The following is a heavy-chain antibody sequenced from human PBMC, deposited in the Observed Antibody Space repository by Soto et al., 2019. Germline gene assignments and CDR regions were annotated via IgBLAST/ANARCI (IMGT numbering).Heavy chain of an antibody. Sequence: SETLSLTSTVSGVSVSSGSYYCSWIRQPPGKGLEWIGYIYYSGSTNYNPSLKSRVTISVDTSKNQFSLKLSSVTAADTAVYYCARLASGPHYYGMDVWGQGTTVTVS. CDR1: GVSVSSGSYY. CDR3: ARLASGPHYYGMDV. CDR2: IYYSGST. V-gene: IGHV4-61*01. D-gene: IGHD3-10*01. J-gene: IGHJ6*02.